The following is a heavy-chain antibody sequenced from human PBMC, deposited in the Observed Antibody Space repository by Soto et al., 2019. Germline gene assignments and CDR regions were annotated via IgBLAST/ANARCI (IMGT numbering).Heavy chain of an antibody. Sequence: GASVKVSCKVSGYTLTELSMHWVRQAPGKGLEWMGGFDPEDGETIYAQKFQGRVTMTEDTSTDTAYMELSSLRSEDTAVYYCATAPRSSYGMDVWGQGTTVTSP. D-gene: IGHD6-13*01. J-gene: IGHJ6*02. CDR2: FDPEDGET. CDR3: ATAPRSSYGMDV. V-gene: IGHV1-24*01. CDR1: GYTLTELS.